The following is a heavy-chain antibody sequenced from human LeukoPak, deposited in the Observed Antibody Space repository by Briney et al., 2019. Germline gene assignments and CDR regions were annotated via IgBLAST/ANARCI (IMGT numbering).Heavy chain of an antibody. J-gene: IGHJ4*02. D-gene: IGHD6-25*01. Sequence: GGSLRLSCAASGFTFSSYSMNWVRQAPGKGLEWVSYISSSSSTICYADSVKGRFAISRDNAKNSLYLQMNSLRDEDTAVYYCARVRGSGSYYFDYWGQGTLVTVSS. CDR1: GFTFSSYS. V-gene: IGHV3-48*02. CDR2: ISSSSSTI. CDR3: ARVRGSGSYYFDY.